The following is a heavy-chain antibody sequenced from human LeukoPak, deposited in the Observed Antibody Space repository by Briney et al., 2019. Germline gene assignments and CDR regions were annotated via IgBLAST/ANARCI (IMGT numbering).Heavy chain of an antibody. J-gene: IGHJ6*02. V-gene: IGHV3-30-3*01. D-gene: IGHD6-13*01. CDR3: AKVGVSSSWNYYYYGMDV. CDR2: ISYDGSNK. Sequence: GGSLRLSCAASGFTFSSYAMHWVRQAPGKGLEWVAVISYDGSNKYYADSVKGRFTISRDNSKNTLFLQMNSLTVEDTAVYYCAKVGVSSSWNYYYYGMDVWGQGTTVTVSS. CDR1: GFTFSSYA.